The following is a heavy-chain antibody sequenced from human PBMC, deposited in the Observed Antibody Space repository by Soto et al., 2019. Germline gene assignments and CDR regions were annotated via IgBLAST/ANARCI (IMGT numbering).Heavy chain of an antibody. CDR2: ISSSSSYI. J-gene: IGHJ4*02. V-gene: IGHV3-21*01. D-gene: IGHD3-10*02. CDR3: ARDSLLFGYFDY. CDR1: GFTFSSYA. Sequence: EVQLLESGGGLVQPGGSLRLSCAASGFTFSSYAMSWVRQAPGKGLEWVSAISSSSSYIYYADSVKGRFTISRDNAKNSLYLQMNSLRAEDTAVYYCARDSLLFGYFDYWGQGTLVTVSS.